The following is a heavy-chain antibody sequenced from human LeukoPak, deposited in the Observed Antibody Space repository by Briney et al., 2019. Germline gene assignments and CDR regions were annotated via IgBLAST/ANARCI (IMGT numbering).Heavy chain of an antibody. CDR2: IYGGGTS. CDR1: VFTVCSAF. D-gene: IGHD6-13*01. Sequence: GGSLRLSCAASVFTVCSAFMSCVRQAPGGGVECVSIIYGGGTSYYADSVRGRFIISRENSKNTLYLQMNSLRGEDTAVYYCATDDRIAAHGTFDYWGQGTLVTVSS. CDR3: ATDDRIAAHGTFDY. V-gene: IGHV3-53*01. J-gene: IGHJ4*02.